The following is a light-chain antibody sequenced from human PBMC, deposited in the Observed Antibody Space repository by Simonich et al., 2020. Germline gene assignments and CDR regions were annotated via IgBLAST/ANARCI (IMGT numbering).Light chain of an antibody. J-gene: IGLJ3*02. CDR1: SGTVSTSYY. CDR3: VLYMGSGIWV. CDR2: STT. Sequence: QTVVTQEPSFSVSPGGTVTLTCGLSSGTVSTSYYPSWYQQTPVQAPRTLIYSTTTRSSGVPDRFSCSILGHKAALTITGAQADDESDYYCVLYMGSGIWVFGGGTKLTVL. V-gene: IGLV8-61*01.